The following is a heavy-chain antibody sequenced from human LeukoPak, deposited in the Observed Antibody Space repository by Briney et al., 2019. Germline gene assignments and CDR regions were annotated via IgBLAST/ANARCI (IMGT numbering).Heavy chain of an antibody. Sequence: PSETLSLTCTVSGGSISSATYYWNWIRQPAGKGLEWIGRIYTSGSTNYNPSLKSRVTISVDTSKNQFSLKLTSVTAADTAVYYCARVYSSSNFDYWGQGTLVTVSS. J-gene: IGHJ4*02. CDR1: GGSISSATYY. V-gene: IGHV4-61*02. CDR2: IYTSGST. CDR3: ARVYSSSNFDY. D-gene: IGHD6-6*01.